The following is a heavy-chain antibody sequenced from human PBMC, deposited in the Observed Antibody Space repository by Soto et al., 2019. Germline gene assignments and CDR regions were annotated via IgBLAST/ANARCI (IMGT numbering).Heavy chain of an antibody. CDR2: INPNSGGT. CDR1: GYTFTGYY. Sequence: AAVKVSCKASGYTFTGYYMHWVRQAPGQGLEWMGWINPNSGGTNYAQKFQGWVTMTRDTSISTAYMELSRLRSDDTAVYYCARGPNCSGGSCSQITGPWGQGTLVTVSS. CDR3: ARGPNCSGGSCSQITGP. V-gene: IGHV1-2*04. D-gene: IGHD2-15*01. J-gene: IGHJ5*02.